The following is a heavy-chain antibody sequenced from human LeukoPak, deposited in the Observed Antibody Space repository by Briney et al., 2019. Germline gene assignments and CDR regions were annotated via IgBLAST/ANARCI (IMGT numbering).Heavy chain of an antibody. Sequence: GESLKISCKGSGYSLTSYWIGWVRQMPGKGLELMGIIYPGDSDTRYSPSFQGQVTISVDKSISTAYLQWSSLKASDTAMYYCASPTYYYDSSGYDAFDFWGQGTMVTVSS. CDR3: ASPTYYYDSSGYDAFDF. CDR2: IYPGDSDT. J-gene: IGHJ3*01. D-gene: IGHD3-22*01. V-gene: IGHV5-51*01. CDR1: GYSLTSYW.